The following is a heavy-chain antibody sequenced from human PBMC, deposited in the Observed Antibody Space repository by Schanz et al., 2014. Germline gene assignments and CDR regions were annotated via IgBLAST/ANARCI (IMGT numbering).Heavy chain of an antibody. V-gene: IGHV3-23*04. CDR3: AKDPYDVLTGYQYYFDY. CDR2: INGSGNAT. Sequence: EVQLVESGGGLAQPGGSLRLSCAASGFAFSDYGMHWVRQAPGKGLEWVAAINGSGNATYYADSVKGRFTISRDNSRNALFLQMKRLRVEDTAVYCCAKDPYDVLTGYQYYFDYWGPGRLVTVSS. CDR1: GFAFSDYG. J-gene: IGHJ4*02. D-gene: IGHD3-9*01.